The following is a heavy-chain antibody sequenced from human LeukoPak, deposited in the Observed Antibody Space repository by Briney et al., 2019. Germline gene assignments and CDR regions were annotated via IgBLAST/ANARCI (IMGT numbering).Heavy chain of an antibody. CDR3: ARHALWFGELPLHFDY. D-gene: IGHD3-10*01. Sequence: SETLSLTCTVSGGSISSYYRSRIRQPPGKGLEWIGYIYYSGSTNYNPSLKSRVTISVDTSKNQFSLKLSSVTAADTAVYYCARHALWFGELPLHFDYWGQGTLVTVSS. J-gene: IGHJ4*02. CDR2: IYYSGST. V-gene: IGHV4-59*01. CDR1: GGSISSYY.